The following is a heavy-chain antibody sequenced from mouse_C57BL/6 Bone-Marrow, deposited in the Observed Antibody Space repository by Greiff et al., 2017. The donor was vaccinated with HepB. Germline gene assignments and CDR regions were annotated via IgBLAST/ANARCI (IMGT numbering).Heavy chain of an antibody. D-gene: IGHD2-1*01. J-gene: IGHJ3*01. CDR3: STSTVADPYAD. CDR2: INPDNGET. Sequence: EVQLQQSGPVLVKPGASVKLSCKASGYTFTDYYMNWVKQSHGQGLEWIGGINPDNGETSYNQKFQGKATLTVDKSSSTAYLELNSLTSEDTAVYYCSTSTVADPYADWGQRAPVTV. V-gene: IGHV1-19*01. CDR1: GYTFTDYY.